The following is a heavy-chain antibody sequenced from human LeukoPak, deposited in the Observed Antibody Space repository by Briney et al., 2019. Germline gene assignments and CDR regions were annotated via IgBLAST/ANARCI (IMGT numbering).Heavy chain of an antibody. CDR2: INPSGGST. CDR1: GYTFTSYY. J-gene: IGHJ6*02. Sequence: ASVKVSCKASGYTFTSYYMHWVRQAPGQGLEWMGIINPSGGSTSYAQKFQGRVTMTRDTSTSTVYMELSSLRSEDTAVYYCARDRIGSGSYYGPLPRHYYGMDVWGQGTTVTVSS. D-gene: IGHD3-10*01. V-gene: IGHV1-46*01. CDR3: ARDRIGSGSYYGPLPRHYYGMDV.